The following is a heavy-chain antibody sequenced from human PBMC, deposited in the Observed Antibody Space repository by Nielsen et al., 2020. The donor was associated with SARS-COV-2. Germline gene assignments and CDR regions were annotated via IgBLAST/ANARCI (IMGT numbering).Heavy chain of an antibody. CDR3: ARFNYYDSSGYLGAFDI. J-gene: IGHJ3*02. CDR2: IYYSGST. CDR1: GGSISSGDYY. V-gene: IGHV4-30-4*01. D-gene: IGHD3-22*01. Sequence: SETLSLTCTVSGGSISSGDYYWSWIRQPPGKGLEWIGYIYYSGSTYYNPSLKSRVTISIDTSKNQFSLKLSSVTAADTAVYYCARFNYYDSSGYLGAFDIWGQGTMVTVSS.